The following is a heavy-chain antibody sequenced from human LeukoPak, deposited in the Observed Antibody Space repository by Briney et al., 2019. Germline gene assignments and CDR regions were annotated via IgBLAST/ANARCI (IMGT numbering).Heavy chain of an antibody. V-gene: IGHV4-34*01. CDR1: GGSFSGYY. CDR3: ASSRGYTSGLWYYYMDV. Sequence: SETLSLTCAVYGGSFSGYYWSWIRQPPGTGLEWIAEINNSGTTNYNPSLKGRVTISIDTSKNQFSLKLSSVTAADTAVYYCASSRGYTSGLWYYYMDVWGKGTTVTVSS. J-gene: IGHJ6*03. D-gene: IGHD6-25*01. CDR2: INNSGTT.